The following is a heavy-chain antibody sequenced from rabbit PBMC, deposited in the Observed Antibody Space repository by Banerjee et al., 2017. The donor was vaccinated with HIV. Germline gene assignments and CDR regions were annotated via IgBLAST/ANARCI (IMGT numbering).Heavy chain of an antibody. CDR1: GFDFTNNA. J-gene: IGHJ4*01. V-gene: IGHV1S47*01. CDR2: IDTGDGST. Sequence: QEQLVESGGGLVQPEGSLTLTCKASGFDFTNNAMCWVRQAPGKGLEWIASIDTGDGSTYYASWAKGRFTISKTSSTTVTLQMTNLTAADTATYFCARGGLWGPGTLVTVS. CDR3: ARGGL.